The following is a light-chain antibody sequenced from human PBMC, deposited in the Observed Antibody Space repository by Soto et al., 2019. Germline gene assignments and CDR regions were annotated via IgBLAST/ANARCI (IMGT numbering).Light chain of an antibody. CDR2: DAS. V-gene: IGKV3-11*01. CDR1: HSVSEY. Sequence: EIQLTQSPSTLSASVGERATISCRASHSVSEYLAWYQQKPGQAPRLLIYDASNRATGLPARFSGSGSGTDFPITSSRLPPEDFAVYYCQQGSDSGTFGGGTKVEIK. J-gene: IGKJ4*01. CDR3: QQGSDSGT.